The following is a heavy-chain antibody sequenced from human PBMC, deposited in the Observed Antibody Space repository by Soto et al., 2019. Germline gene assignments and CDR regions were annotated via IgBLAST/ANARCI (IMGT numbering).Heavy chain of an antibody. J-gene: IGHJ6*03. Sequence: GGSLRLSCAASGFTVSSNYMSWVRQAPGKGLEWVSVIYSGGSTYYADSVKGRFTISRDNSKNTLYLQMNSLRAEDTAVYYCARDGYSSGWYNNYYYYMDVWGKGTTVTVSS. V-gene: IGHV3-66*01. CDR3: ARDGYSSGWYNNYYYYMDV. CDR1: GFTVSSNY. CDR2: IYSGGST. D-gene: IGHD6-19*01.